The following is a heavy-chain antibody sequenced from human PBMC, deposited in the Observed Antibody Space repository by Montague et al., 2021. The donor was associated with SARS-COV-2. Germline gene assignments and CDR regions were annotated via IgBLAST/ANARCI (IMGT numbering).Heavy chain of an antibody. J-gene: IGHJ4*02. CDR1: GGSISSYY. CDR3: ARHKYDYVWGTSSGCFDF. V-gene: IGHV4-59*08. CDR2: IYYSGST. Sequence: SETLSLTCTVSGGSISSYYWSWIRQPPGKGLEWIGYIYYSGSTNYNPSLKSRVTISVDTSKNQFSLKLSSVTAADTAVYYCARHKYDYVWGTSSGCFDFWGQGTLVTVSS. D-gene: IGHD3-16*01.